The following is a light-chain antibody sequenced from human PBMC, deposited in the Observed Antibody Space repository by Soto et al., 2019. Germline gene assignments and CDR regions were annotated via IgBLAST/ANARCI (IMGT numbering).Light chain of an antibody. CDR2: DVA. V-gene: IGLV2-14*03. J-gene: IGLJ1*01. CDR3: VSYTSSTTYV. Sequence: QSVLTQPASVSDSPGQSITISCTGTSSDVGGSNFVSWYQQHPGRPPKLIIYDVANRPSGVSNRFSGYKSGSTASLIISRLQTEDEADYYCVSYTSSTTYVVATGTKV. CDR1: SSDVGGSNF.